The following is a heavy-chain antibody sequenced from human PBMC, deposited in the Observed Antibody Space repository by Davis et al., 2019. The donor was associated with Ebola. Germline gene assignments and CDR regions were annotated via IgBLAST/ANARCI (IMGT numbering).Heavy chain of an antibody. Sequence: SLKISCAASGFTFDDYAMHWVRQAPGKGLEWVSGISWNSGSIGYADSVKGRFTISRDNAKNTLYLQMNSLRAEDTAVYYCAKEKGVEDFWSGYALYYYYMDVWGKGTTVTVSS. D-gene: IGHD3-3*01. CDR1: GFTFDDYA. CDR3: AKEKGVEDFWSGYALYYYYMDV. CDR2: ISWNSGSI. V-gene: IGHV3-9*01. J-gene: IGHJ6*03.